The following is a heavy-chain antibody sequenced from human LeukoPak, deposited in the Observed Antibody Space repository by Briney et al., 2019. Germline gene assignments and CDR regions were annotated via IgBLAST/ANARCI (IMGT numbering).Heavy chain of an antibody. CDR2: ISGSAGST. Sequence: GGSLRLSCVTSGFTFSSYAMGWFGQAPGKGLDWFSGISGSAGSTYYADSVKGRFTISRDNSKNTLYLQMNSLRAEDTAVYYCSRGRYCSSTSCYIDYWGQGTLVTVSS. V-gene: IGHV3-23*01. J-gene: IGHJ4*02. CDR3: SRGRYCSSTSCYIDY. D-gene: IGHD2-2*02. CDR1: GFTFSSYA.